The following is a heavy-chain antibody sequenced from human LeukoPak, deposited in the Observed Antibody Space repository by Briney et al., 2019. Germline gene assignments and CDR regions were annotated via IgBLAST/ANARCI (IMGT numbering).Heavy chain of an antibody. CDR2: ISAYNGNT. V-gene: IGHV1-18*01. CDR3: ARDAENYSSGWYGYYYYYMDV. D-gene: IGHD6-19*01. CDR1: GYTFTSYG. J-gene: IGHJ6*03. Sequence: ASVKVSSKASGYTFTSYGISWVRQAPGQGVEWMGWISAYNGNTNYAQKLQGRVTMTTDTSTSTAYMELRSLRSDDTAVYYCARDAENYSSGWYGYYYYYMDVWGKGTTVTVSS.